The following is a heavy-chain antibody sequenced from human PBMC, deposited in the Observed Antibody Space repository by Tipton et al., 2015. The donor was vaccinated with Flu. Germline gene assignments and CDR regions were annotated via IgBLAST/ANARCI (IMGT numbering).Heavy chain of an antibody. J-gene: IGHJ4*02. CDR1: GYTFNIYY. CDR2: INPDSGGT. CDR3: AKDGVAATDY. V-gene: IGHV1-2*02. D-gene: IGHD2-15*01. Sequence: QSGPEVKKPGASVKVSCKASGYTFNIYYIHWVRQAPGQGLEWMGWINPDSGGTYYAQKFQDRVTMTRDTAIRTVYMELSSLRSDDTAVYYCAKDGVAATDYWGQGTLVTVSS.